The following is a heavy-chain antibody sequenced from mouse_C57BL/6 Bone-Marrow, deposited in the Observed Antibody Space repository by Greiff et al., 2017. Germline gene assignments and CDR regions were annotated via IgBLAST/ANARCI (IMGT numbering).Heavy chain of an antibody. Sequence: QVQLQQSGAELVKPGASVKMSCKASGYTFTSYWITWVKQRPGQGLEWIGDLYPGSGSTNYNEKFKSKATLTVDTSSSTAYMQLSSLTSEDSAVYYCARRGKYYYGTVYFDDWGQGTTLTVSS. CDR3: ARRGKYYYGTVYFDD. D-gene: IGHD1-1*01. CDR2: LYPGSGST. CDR1: GYTFTSYW. J-gene: IGHJ2*01. V-gene: IGHV1-55*01.